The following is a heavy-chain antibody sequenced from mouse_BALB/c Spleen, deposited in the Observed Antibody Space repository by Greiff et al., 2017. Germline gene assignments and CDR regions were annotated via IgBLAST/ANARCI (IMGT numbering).Heavy chain of an antibody. D-gene: IGHD1-1*01. J-gene: IGHJ2*01. Sequence: EVMLVESGGGLVQPGGSLKLSCAASGFDFSRYWMSWVRQAPGKGLEWIGEINPDSSTINYTPSLKDKFIISRDNAKNTLYLQMSKVRSEDTALYYCARPEGDYYGSRPFDDWGQGTTLTVSS. V-gene: IGHV4-1*02. CDR2: INPDSSTI. CDR3: ARPEGDYYGSRPFDD. CDR1: GFDFSRYW.